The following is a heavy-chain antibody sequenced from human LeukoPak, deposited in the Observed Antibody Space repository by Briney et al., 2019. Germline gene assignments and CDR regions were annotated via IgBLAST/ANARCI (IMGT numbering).Heavy chain of an antibody. CDR1: GGSISSSSYY. CDR2: IYYSGST. CDR3: ARATVTTRTGFDP. Sequence: SETLSLTYTVSGGSISSSSYYWGWIRQPPGKGLEWIGSIYYSGSTYYNPSLKSRVTISVDTSKNQFSLKLSSVTAADTAVYYCARATVTTRTGFDPWGQGTLVTVSS. D-gene: IGHD4-17*01. J-gene: IGHJ5*02. V-gene: IGHV4-39*07.